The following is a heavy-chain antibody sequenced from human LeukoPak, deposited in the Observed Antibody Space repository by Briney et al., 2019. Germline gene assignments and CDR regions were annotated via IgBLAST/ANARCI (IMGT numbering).Heavy chain of an antibody. CDR1: GFTFSSYG. CDR2: ISYDGSNK. D-gene: IGHD1-14*01. Sequence: GGSLRLSCAASGFTFSSYGMHWVRQAPGKGLEWVAVISYDGSNKYYADSVKGRFTISRDNSKNTLYLQMNSLRAEDTAVYYCANGIFDCWGQGTLVTVSS. J-gene: IGHJ4*02. CDR3: ANGIFDC. V-gene: IGHV3-30*18.